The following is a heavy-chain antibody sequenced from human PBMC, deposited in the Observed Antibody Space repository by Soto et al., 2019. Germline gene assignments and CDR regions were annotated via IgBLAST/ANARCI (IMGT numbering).Heavy chain of an antibody. D-gene: IGHD4-17*01. J-gene: IGHJ6*02. Sequence: GGSLRLSCTASGFTFDHYAVSWVRQAPGRELQWIGFIRSKPYGAATDYGASGKGRFVISRDDSRSDAYLQMNSLKAEDTAVYCRTRDGYGGPTIDFGMDVWGQGTTVTVSS. CDR2: IRSKPYGAAT. V-gene: IGHV3-49*04. CDR3: TRDGYGGPTIDFGMDV. CDR1: GFTFDHYA.